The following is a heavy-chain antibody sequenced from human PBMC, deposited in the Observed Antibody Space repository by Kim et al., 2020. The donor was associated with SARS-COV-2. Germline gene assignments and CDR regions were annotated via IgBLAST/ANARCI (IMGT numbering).Heavy chain of an antibody. V-gene: IGHV3-7*05. CDR1: EFTFSDYW. CDR2: IKQDESGK. J-gene: IGHJ5*02. D-gene: IGHD1-7*01. Sequence: GGSLRLSCAASEFTFSDYWMTWVRQAPGKGLEWVANIKQDESGKYYVDSVKGRFTIARDNARNSLSLQMDSLRAEDTAMYYCARARNYGRQGDLWGQGTLVTVSS. CDR3: ARARNYGRQGDL.